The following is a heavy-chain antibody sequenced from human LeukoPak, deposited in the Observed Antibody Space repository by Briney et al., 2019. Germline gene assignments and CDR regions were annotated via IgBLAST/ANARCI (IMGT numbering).Heavy chain of an antibody. V-gene: IGHV3-30-3*01. CDR1: GFTFSSYA. D-gene: IGHD2-15*01. Sequence: PGGSLRLSCAASGFTFSSYAMHWVRQAPGKGLEWVAVISYDGSNKYYADSVKGRFTISRDNSKNTLYLQMNSLRAEDTAVHYCAREAVVVVAATPGYWGQGTLVTVSS. CDR3: AREAVVVVAATPGY. J-gene: IGHJ4*02. CDR2: ISYDGSNK.